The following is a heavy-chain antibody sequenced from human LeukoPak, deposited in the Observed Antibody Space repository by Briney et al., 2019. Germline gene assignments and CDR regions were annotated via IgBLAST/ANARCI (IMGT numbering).Heavy chain of an antibody. CDR2: ITGSDDRT. J-gene: IGHJ4*02. CDR3: AKGPHVGSGYHPDY. V-gene: IGHV3-23*01. CDR1: GFTFSNSA. D-gene: IGHD3-22*01. Sequence: PGGSLRLSCAASGFTFSNSAITWVRQAPGKGLEWVSTITGSDDRTYYADSVKGRFTISRDYSRNTLHFQMNSLRVEDTAMYYCAKGPHVGSGYHPDYWGQGTLVTVSS.